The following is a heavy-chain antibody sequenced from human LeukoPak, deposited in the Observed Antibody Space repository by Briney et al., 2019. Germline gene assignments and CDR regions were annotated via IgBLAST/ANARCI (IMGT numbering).Heavy chain of an antibody. CDR2: INTDGSST. CDR1: GFTFSNYW. V-gene: IGHV3-74*01. D-gene: IGHD2-2*01. Sequence: TGGSLRLSCAASGFTFSNYWMYWVRQPPGKGLVWVSRINTDGSSTSYADSVKGRFTISRDNAKNTLYLQMNSLRAEDTAVYYCARGVEYRSSTTCSAFDYWGQGTLVTVSS. CDR3: ARGVEYRSSTTCSAFDY. J-gene: IGHJ4*02.